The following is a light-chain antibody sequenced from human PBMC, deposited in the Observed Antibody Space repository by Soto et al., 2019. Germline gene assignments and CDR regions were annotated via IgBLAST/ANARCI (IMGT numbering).Light chain of an antibody. Sequence: IQMTHSPSTLSASVLYRVTITFLSSQSIITWLALYQQKPGKAPKVLIYESSKLESGVPSRFSGSGSGTEFTLTISSLQPDAFAVYYCQQYNNWPSVTFGGGTKVDIK. CDR1: QSIITW. CDR2: ESS. J-gene: IGKJ4*01. V-gene: IGKV1-5*01. CDR3: QQYNNWPSVT.